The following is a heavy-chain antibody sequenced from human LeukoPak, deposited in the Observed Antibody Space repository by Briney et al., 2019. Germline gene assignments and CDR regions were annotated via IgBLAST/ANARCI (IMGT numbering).Heavy chain of an antibody. CDR3: ARTHSSGWFRFDY. CDR2: IYSGGST. J-gene: IGHJ4*02. Sequence: GGSLRLSCAASGFTVSSNYMSWVRQAPGKGLEWVSVIYSGGSTYYADSVKGRFTISRDNSKNTLYLQMSSLRAEDTAVYYCARTHSSGWFRFDYWGQGTLVTVSS. V-gene: IGHV3-66*01. CDR1: GFTVSSNY. D-gene: IGHD6-19*01.